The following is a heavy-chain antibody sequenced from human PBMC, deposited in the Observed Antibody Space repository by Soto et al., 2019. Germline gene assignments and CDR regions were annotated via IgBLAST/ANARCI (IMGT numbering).Heavy chain of an antibody. CDR3: ARDASRGSGGSWYYYYGMDV. J-gene: IGHJ6*02. D-gene: IGHD2-15*01. CDR2: INSDGSST. V-gene: IGHV3-74*01. CDR1: GFTFSSYW. Sequence: GESLKISCAASGFTFSSYWMHWVRQAPGKGLVWVSRINSDGSSTSYADSVKGRFTISRDNAKNTLYLQMNSLRAEDTAVYYCARDASRGSGGSWYYYYGMDVWGQGTTVTVSS.